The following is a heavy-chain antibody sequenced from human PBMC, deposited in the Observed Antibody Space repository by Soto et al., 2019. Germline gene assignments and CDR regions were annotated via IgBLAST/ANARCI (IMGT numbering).Heavy chain of an antibody. Sequence: PSETLSLTCTVSGGSIDRSSYYWDWLRQPPGKGLEWIGTTYYNGNAYYNPSLKSRVTMSVDTSKNQFSLKLISVTAADTAVYYCARHFVAVVIKGWGYWGQGTLVTVSS. J-gene: IGHJ4*02. CDR3: ARHFVAVVIKGWGY. CDR1: GGSIDRSSYY. CDR2: TYYNGNA. V-gene: IGHV4-39*01. D-gene: IGHD3-22*01.